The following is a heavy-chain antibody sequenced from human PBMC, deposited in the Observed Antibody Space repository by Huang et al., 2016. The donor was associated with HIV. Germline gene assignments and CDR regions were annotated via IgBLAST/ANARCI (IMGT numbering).Heavy chain of an antibody. J-gene: IGHJ3*02. CDR1: GGSISSSSYY. CDR2: IYYSGSP. V-gene: IGHV4-39*01. Sequence: QLQLQESGPGLVKPSETLSLTCSVSGGSISSSSYYWGWIHQPPGKGLEWIGSIYYSGSPFYNPSLKSRVTISVDTSKNQFALRLSSVTAADTSVYYCARHMDCSSSSCLAGGHERGPFDMWGQGTMVTVSS. CDR3: ARHMDCSSSSCLAGGHERGPFDM. D-gene: IGHD2-2*01.